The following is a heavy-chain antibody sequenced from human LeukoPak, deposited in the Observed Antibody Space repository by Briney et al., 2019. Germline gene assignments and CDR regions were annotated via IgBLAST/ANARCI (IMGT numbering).Heavy chain of an antibody. V-gene: IGHV3-74*01. CDR2: INSDGSST. J-gene: IGHJ4*02. CDR3: ARVGRIAAAGGHFDY. Sequence: GGSLRLSCAVSGFTFSSYWMHWVRQAPGKGLVWVSRINSDGSSTSYADSVKGRFTISGDNAKNTLYLQMNSLRAEDTAVYYCARVGRIAAAGGHFDYWGQGTLVTVSS. CDR1: GFTFSSYW. D-gene: IGHD6-13*01.